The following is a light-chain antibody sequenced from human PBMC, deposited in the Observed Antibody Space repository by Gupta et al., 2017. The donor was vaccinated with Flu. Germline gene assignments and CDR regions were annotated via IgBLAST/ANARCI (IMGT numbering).Light chain of an antibody. Sequence: ERATLSCRASQSVSRSYLAWYQQKPGQAPRLLIYGASSRATGIPDRFSGSGSGTDFTLTISRLEPEDFAVYYCQQYGSSPYTFGQGTKLEIK. CDR3: QQYGSSPYT. CDR1: QSVSRSY. CDR2: GAS. V-gene: IGKV3-20*01. J-gene: IGKJ2*01.